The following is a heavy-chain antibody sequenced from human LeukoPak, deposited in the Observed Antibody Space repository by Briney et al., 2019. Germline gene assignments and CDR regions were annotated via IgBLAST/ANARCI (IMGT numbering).Heavy chain of an antibody. D-gene: IGHD3-16*01. CDR3: ATYPKKMCGGH. Sequence: GESLKISCEASGYSFSSNWIGWVRQMPGKGLEWMGIIYPDNSDTKYSPSFQGRGTISDDKTISPAYLQWSSLKASDRAIDYCATYPKKMCGGHWGQGTLVTVSS. V-gene: IGHV5-51*01. CDR2: IYPDNSDT. CDR1: GYSFSSNW. J-gene: IGHJ1*01.